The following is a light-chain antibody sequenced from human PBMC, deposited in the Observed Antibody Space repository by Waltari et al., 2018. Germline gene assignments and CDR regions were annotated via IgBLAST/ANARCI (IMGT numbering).Light chain of an antibody. CDR3: QQYGSSPRT. V-gene: IGKV3-20*01. CDR1: QSVSSRY. CDR2: GAS. J-gene: IGKJ1*01. Sequence: EVVLTQSPGTLSLSPGERATLSCRASQSVSSRYLGWYQQKPGQAPRLLIFGASSRATGVPDKFSGSGSGTDFTLTISRLEPKDFAVYYCQQYGSSPRTFGQGTKVEIK.